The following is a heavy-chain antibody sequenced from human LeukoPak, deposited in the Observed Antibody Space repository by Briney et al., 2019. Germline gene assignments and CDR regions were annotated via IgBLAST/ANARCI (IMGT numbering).Heavy chain of an antibody. V-gene: IGHV4-34*01. CDR2: INHSGST. J-gene: IGHJ3*02. Sequence: SETLSLTCAVYGGSFSGYYWSWIRQPPGKGLEWIGEINHSGSTNYNPSLKSRVTISVGTSKNQFSLKLSSVTAADTAVYYCARDRNYYDSSGYGGAFDIWGQGTMVTVSS. D-gene: IGHD3-22*01. CDR3: ARDRNYYDSSGYGGAFDI. CDR1: GGSFSGYY.